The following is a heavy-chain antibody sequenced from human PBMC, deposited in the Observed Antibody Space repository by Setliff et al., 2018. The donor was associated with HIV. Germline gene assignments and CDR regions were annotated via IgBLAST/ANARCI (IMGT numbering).Heavy chain of an antibody. CDR1: GYTFGSYD. Sequence: ASVKVSCKASGYTFGSYDINWVRQATGQGLEWMGWMNPNSGNTGYAQKFQGRVTMTRNTSISTAYMELSSLRSEDTAVYYCARVRRGSSWTLTTLRTFDYWGQGTLVTVSS. CDR3: ARVRRGSSWTLTTLRTFDY. V-gene: IGHV1-8*02. D-gene: IGHD4-17*01. J-gene: IGHJ4*02. CDR2: MNPNSGNT.